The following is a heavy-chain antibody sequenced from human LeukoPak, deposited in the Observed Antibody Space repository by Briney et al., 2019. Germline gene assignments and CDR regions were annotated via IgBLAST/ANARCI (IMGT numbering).Heavy chain of an antibody. CDR1: GFTFSSYA. Sequence: PGGSLRLSCAASGFTFSSYAMSWVRQAPGKGLEWVSAISGSGGSTYYADSVKGRFTISRDNSKNTLYLQMHSLRAEDTAVYYCARALSGTLDFWGQGTLVTVSS. D-gene: IGHD1-26*01. CDR2: ISGSGGST. J-gene: IGHJ4*02. CDR3: ARALSGTLDF. V-gene: IGHV3-23*01.